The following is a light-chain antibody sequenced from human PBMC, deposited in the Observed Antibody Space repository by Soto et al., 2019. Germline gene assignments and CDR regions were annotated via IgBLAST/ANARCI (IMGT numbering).Light chain of an antibody. CDR3: GTWDSSLSAVV. CDR2: DIY. J-gene: IGLJ2*01. CDR1: SSNIGNNF. Sequence: QAVVTQPPSVSAAPGQNITISCFGSSSNIGNNFVSWYQHLPGAAPKLLIYDIYKRPSGIPDRFSGSKSGTSATLGITGLQTGDEADYYCGTWDSSLSAVVFGGGTKLTVL. V-gene: IGLV1-51*01.